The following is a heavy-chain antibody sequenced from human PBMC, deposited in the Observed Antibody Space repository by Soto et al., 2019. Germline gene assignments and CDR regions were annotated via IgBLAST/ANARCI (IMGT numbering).Heavy chain of an antibody. CDR2: IYPGDSDT. CDR1: GYSFTSYW. V-gene: IGHV5-51*01. Sequence: PGESLKISCKGSGYSFTSYWIGWVRQMPGKGLEWMGIIYPGDSDTRYSPSFQGQVTISADKSISTAYLQWSSLKASDTAMYYWARLGDSSGYYYLSGMDVWGQGTTVTVSS. J-gene: IGHJ6*02. CDR3: ARLGDSSGYYYLSGMDV. D-gene: IGHD3-22*01.